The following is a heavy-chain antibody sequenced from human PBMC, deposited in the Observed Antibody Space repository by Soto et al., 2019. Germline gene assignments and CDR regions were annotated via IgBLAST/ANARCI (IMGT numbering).Heavy chain of an antibody. Sequence: RASVKVSCRASGYTFIGHYMHWVRQAPGQGREWMGWINPNSGGTNYAQKFQGRVTMTRDTSIRTAYMELSGLRSDDTAVYYCARDSYYDILTGYSRNAFDIWGRGTMVTVSS. CDR3: ARDSYYDILTGYSRNAFDI. D-gene: IGHD3-9*01. J-gene: IGHJ3*02. CDR1: GYTFIGHY. CDR2: INPNSGGT. V-gene: IGHV1-2*02.